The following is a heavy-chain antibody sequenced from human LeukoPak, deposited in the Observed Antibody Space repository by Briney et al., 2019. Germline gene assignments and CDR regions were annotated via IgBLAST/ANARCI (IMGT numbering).Heavy chain of an antibody. Sequence: GGSLRLSCAASGFTFSSYAMSWVRQPPGKGLEWVSAIRGSGGGTYYADSVKGRSTISRDNSKNTLYPQMNSLRDEDTALYYCAKAGIGVVGYFDYWGQGTLVTVSS. V-gene: IGHV3-23*01. CDR2: IRGSGGGT. CDR1: GFTFSSYA. CDR3: AKAGIGVVGYFDY. D-gene: IGHD6-19*01. J-gene: IGHJ4*02.